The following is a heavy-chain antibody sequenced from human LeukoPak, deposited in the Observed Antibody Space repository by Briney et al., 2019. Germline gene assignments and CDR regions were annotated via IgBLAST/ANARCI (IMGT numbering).Heavy chain of an antibody. CDR2: LGIAGDT. J-gene: IGHJ4*02. D-gene: IGHD3-10*02. Sequence: GGSLRLSCAASGFTVSSYAMHWVRQPIGKGLEWVSALGIAGDTFYPGSVKGRFTISRENAKNSLYLQMYSLRAEDTAVYYCVRDLRSADYWGQGTLVIVSS. CDR3: VRDLRSADY. CDR1: GFTVSSYA. V-gene: IGHV3-13*01.